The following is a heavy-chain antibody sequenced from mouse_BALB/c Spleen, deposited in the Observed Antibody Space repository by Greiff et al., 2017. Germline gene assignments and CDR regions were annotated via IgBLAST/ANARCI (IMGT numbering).Heavy chain of an antibody. CDR3: TRVLSKGYAMDY. V-gene: IGHV5-6-4*01. CDR2: ISSGGSYT. Sequence: EVKLVESGGGLVKPGGSLKLSCAASGFTFSSYTMSWVRQTPEKRLEWVATISSGGSYTYYPDSVKGRFTISRDNAKNTLYLQMSSLKSEDTAMYYCTRVLSKGYAMDYWGQGTSVTVSS. D-gene: IGHD2-5*01. CDR1: GFTFSSYT. J-gene: IGHJ4*01.